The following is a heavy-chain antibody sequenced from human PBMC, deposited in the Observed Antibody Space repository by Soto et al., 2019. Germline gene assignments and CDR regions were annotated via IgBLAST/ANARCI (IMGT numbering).Heavy chain of an antibody. D-gene: IGHD4-17*01. Sequence: QVQLVQSGAEVKKPGASVKVSCKASGYTFSSYRISWVRQAPGQGPEWMGWIHAYNGDTKYAQKFQDRLIMTTDTSTSTAYMELRSRTSDDTAVYYCARADYGDDDYWGQGTLVTVSS. V-gene: IGHV1-18*01. CDR1: GYTFSSYR. CDR3: ARADYGDDDY. J-gene: IGHJ4*02. CDR2: IHAYNGDT.